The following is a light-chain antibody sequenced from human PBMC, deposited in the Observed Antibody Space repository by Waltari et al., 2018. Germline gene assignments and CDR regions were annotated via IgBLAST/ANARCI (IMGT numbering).Light chain of an antibody. CDR1: QGVSSNS. J-gene: IGKJ3*01. CDR2: GAS. CDR3: HYYGASPLFA. V-gene: IGKV3-20*01. Sequence: EITLTQSPGTLSLSPGQRATLSCRASQGVSSNSLAWYQHIPRQAPRLLIYGASTRAPGIPERFSGRESGTDFTLTISRLEPEDFAVYYCHYYGASPLFACGPGTKVDV.